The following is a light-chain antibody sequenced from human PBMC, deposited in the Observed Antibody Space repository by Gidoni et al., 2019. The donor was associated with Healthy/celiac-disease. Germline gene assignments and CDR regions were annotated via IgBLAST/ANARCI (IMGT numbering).Light chain of an antibody. V-gene: IGKV3-11*01. CDR2: DAS. CDR1: QSVSSY. CDR3: QRRSNWPPLT. Sequence: EIVLTQSPATLSLSPGERATLSCRDSQSVSSYLAWYQQKPGQAPRLLIYDASNRATGIPARFSGSGSGTDFTLTISSLEPEDFAVYYCQRRSNWPPLTFGGGTKVEIK. J-gene: IGKJ4*01.